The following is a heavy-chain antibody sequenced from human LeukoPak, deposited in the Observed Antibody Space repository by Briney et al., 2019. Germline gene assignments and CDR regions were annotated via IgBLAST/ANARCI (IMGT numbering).Heavy chain of an antibody. J-gene: IGHJ6*02. CDR3: ARDRLYGMDV. CDR1: GFTFSSYW. Sequence: PGGSLRLSCAASGFTFSSYWMHWVRQVPGKGLVWVSHINSDGSSTSYADSVKGRFTISRDNAKNTLYLQMNSLRAEDTAVYYCARDRLYGMDVWGQGTTVTVPS. CDR2: INSDGSST. V-gene: IGHV3-74*01. D-gene: IGHD6-6*01.